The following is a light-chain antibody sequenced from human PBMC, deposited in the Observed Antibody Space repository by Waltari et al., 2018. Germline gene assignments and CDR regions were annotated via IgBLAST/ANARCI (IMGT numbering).Light chain of an antibody. CDR1: SGDIGGYHY. CDR2: DVT. J-gene: IGLJ2*01. Sequence: QSALTQPPSVSGSPGQSITISCTGTSGDIGGYHYVSWYQQHPGKAPKLMIYDVTRWPSGVSNRFPGSKSGNTASLTISGVQAEDEADYYCTSYTSTNTGIFGGGTKVTV. V-gene: IGLV2-14*03. CDR3: TSYTSTNTGI.